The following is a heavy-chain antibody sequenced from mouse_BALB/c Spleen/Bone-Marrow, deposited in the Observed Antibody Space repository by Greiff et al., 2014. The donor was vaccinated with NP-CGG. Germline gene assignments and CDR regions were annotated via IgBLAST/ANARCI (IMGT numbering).Heavy chain of an antibody. CDR3: ASYYYGSSSFAY. Sequence: VQLQQPWAELVKPGASVKLSCTASGFNIKDTYMHWVKQRPEQGLEWIGRIDPANGNTKYDPKFQGKATITADTSSNTAYLQLSSLTSEDTAVYYCASYYYGSSSFAYWGQGTLVTVSA. D-gene: IGHD1-1*01. J-gene: IGHJ3*01. CDR2: IDPANGNT. V-gene: IGHV14-3*02. CDR1: GFNIKDTY.